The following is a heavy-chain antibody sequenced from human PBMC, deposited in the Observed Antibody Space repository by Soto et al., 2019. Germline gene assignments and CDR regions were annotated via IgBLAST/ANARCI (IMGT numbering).Heavy chain of an antibody. CDR2: INTNTGNP. Sequence: GASVKVSCKASGYTFTSYAMNWVRQAPGQGLEWMGWINTNTGNPTYAQGFTGRFVFSLDTSVSTAYLQICSLKAEDTAVYYCARDLYDGTLSWFDPWGQGTLVTVSS. CDR3: ARDLYDGTLSWFDP. D-gene: IGHD1-1*01. J-gene: IGHJ5*02. CDR1: GYTFTSYA. V-gene: IGHV7-4-1*01.